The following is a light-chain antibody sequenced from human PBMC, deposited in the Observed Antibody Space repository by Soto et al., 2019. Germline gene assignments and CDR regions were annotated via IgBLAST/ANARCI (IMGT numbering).Light chain of an antibody. V-gene: IGLV2-11*01. CDR2: DVT. CDR3: CSYAGSYSYV. Sequence: QSALTQPRSVPGSPGQSVAISRTGTSSDVGGYNYVSWYQQHPGKAPKLIIYDVTKRPSGVPDRFSGSSSGNTASLTISGLQAEDEADYFCCSYAGSYSYVFGTGTKVTVL. CDR1: SSDVGGYNY. J-gene: IGLJ1*01.